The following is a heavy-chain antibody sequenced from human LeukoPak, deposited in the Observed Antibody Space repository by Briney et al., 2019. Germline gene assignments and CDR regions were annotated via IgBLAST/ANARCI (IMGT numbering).Heavy chain of an antibody. V-gene: IGHV4-39*07. CDR1: GFTFSSYG. CDR3: ARVKGSGWYRSRGYFDY. CDR2: IYYSGST. Sequence: MPGGSLRLSCAASGFTFSSYGMSWVRQPPGKGLEWIGSIYYSGSTYYNPSLKSRVTISVDTSKNQFSLKLSSVTAADTAVYYCARVKGSGWYRSRGYFDYWGQGTLVTVSS. D-gene: IGHD6-19*01. J-gene: IGHJ4*02.